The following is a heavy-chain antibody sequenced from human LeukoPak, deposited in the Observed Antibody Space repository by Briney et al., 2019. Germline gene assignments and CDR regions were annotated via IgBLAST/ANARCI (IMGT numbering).Heavy chain of an antibody. D-gene: IGHD4-11*01. CDR3: AKTKTTVTPIDY. Sequence: PGGSLRLSCGASGFTFSSYGMLWVRQSPGKGLEWVAFIRYDGSNKYYADSVKGRFTISRDNSKNTLYLQMNSLRAEDTAVYYCAKTKTTVTPIDYWGQGTLVTVSS. J-gene: IGHJ4*02. CDR2: IRYDGSNK. V-gene: IGHV3-30*02. CDR1: GFTFSSYG.